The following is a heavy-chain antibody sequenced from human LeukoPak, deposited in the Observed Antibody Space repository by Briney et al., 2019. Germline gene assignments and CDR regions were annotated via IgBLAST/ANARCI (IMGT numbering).Heavy chain of an antibody. CDR1: GGSISSGSYY. J-gene: IGHJ4*02. CDR2: IYYSGST. D-gene: IGHD2-15*01. V-gene: IGHV4-39*01. CDR3: ARGNCSGGSCYSPGLDY. Sequence: SETLSLTCTVSGGSISSGSYYWGWIRQPPGKGLEWIGSIYYSGSTYYNPSLKSRVTISVDTSKNQFSLKLSSVTAADTAVYYCARGNCSGGSCYSPGLDYWGQGTLVTVSS.